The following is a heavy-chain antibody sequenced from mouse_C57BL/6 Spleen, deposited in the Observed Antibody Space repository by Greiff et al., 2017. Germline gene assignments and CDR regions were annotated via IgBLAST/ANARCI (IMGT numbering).Heavy chain of an antibody. J-gene: IGHJ3*01. CDR3: TTIITTS. D-gene: IGHD1-1*01. CDR1: GFNIKDDY. V-gene: IGHV14-4*01. Sequence: EVQLQQSGAELVRPGASVKLSCTASGFNIKDDYMHWVKQRPEQGLEWIGWIDPENGDTEYASKFQGKATITADTSSNTAYLQLSSLTSEDTAVYYCTTIITTSWGQGTLVTVSA. CDR2: IDPENGDT.